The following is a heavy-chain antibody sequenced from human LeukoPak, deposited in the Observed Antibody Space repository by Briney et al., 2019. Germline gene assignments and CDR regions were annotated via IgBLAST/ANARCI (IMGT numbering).Heavy chain of an antibody. V-gene: IGHV3-23*01. D-gene: IGHD5-24*01. CDR3: ARESSGWLQLFDY. Sequence: GGSLRLSCAASGFAFSSHAMCWVRQAPGKGLEWVSSIDISGGSTYYADSAEGRFTISRDNSKNTLYLQMNSLRAEDTAVYYCARESSGWLQLFDYWGQGTLVTVSS. J-gene: IGHJ4*02. CDR1: GFAFSSHA. CDR2: IDISGGST.